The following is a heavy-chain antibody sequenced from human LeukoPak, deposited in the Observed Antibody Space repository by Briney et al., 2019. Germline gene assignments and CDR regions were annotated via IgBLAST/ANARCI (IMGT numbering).Heavy chain of an antibody. J-gene: IGHJ4*02. Sequence: PGGSLRLSCAASGFTFSSYEMNWVRQAPGKGLEWVSYISSSGSTIYYADSVKGRFTISRDNAKNSLYLQMNSLRAEDTAVYYCARVIGGVTMIDWGQGTLVTVSS. CDR2: ISSSGSTI. V-gene: IGHV3-48*03. CDR3: ARVIGGVTMID. CDR1: GFTFSSYE. D-gene: IGHD3-22*01.